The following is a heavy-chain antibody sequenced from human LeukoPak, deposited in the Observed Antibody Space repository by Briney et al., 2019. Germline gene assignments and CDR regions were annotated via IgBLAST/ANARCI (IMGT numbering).Heavy chain of an antibody. CDR1: GYTFTSYY. V-gene: IGHV1-18*01. Sequence: ASVKVSCKASGYTFTSYYINWVRQAPGQGLEWVGWISAYNGKTNYAQKFQGRVTMTIDTSTTTAYMDLRSLTSDDTAMYYCAEGGAMVATIDYWGQGTLVTVSS. D-gene: IGHD5-18*01. J-gene: IGHJ4*02. CDR3: AEGGAMVATIDY. CDR2: ISAYNGKT.